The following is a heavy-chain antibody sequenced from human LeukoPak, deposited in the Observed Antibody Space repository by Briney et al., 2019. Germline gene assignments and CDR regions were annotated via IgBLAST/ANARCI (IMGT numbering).Heavy chain of an antibody. CDR3: ASGRWFGELLDY. Sequence: SETLSLTCTVSGGSISSYYWSWIRQPPGKGLEWIGYIYYSGSTNYNPSLKSRVTISVDTSKNPFSLKLSSVTAADTAVYYCASGRWFGELLDYWGQGTLVAVSS. J-gene: IGHJ4*02. CDR1: GGSISSYY. CDR2: IYYSGST. V-gene: IGHV4-59*01. D-gene: IGHD3-10*01.